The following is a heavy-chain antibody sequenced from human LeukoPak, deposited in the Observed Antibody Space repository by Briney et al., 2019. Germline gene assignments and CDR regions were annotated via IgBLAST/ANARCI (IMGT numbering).Heavy chain of an antibody. CDR2: ISGSDGST. CDR3: AKDGGQGADY. D-gene: IGHD3-16*01. Sequence: GGSLRLSCAASGFSFSSYAMSWVRQAPGKGLEWVSGISGSDGSTYYADSVKGRFTISRDNSKNTPYLQMNSLRAEDMAVYYCAKDGGQGADYWGQGTLVSVSS. CDR1: GFSFSSYA. V-gene: IGHV3-23*01. J-gene: IGHJ4*02.